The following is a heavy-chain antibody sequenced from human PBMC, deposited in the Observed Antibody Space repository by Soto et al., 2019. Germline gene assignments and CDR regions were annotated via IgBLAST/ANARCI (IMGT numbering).Heavy chain of an antibody. D-gene: IGHD2-21*02. CDR2: IIPIFGTA. J-gene: IGHJ4*02. Sequence: SVKVSCKASGYTFTSYAISWVRQAPGQGLEWMGGIIPIFGTANYAQKFQGRVTITADESTSTAYMELSSLRSEDTAVYYCARVLTVVTLSPSSGVWYYFDYWGQGTLVTVSS. V-gene: IGHV1-69*13. CDR1: GYTFTSYA. CDR3: ARVLTVVTLSPSSGVWYYFDY.